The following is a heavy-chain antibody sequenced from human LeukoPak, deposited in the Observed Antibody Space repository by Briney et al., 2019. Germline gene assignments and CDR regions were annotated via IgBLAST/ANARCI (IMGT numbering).Heavy chain of an antibody. CDR1: GGTFSSYA. D-gene: IGHD6-13*01. J-gene: IGHJ4*02. V-gene: IGHV1-69*13. CDR3: ARASRIAAANDY. CDR2: IIPIFGTA. Sequence: GASVKVSCKASGGTFSSYAISWVRQAPGQELEWMGGIIPIFGTANYAQKFQGRVTITADESTSTAYMELSSLRSEDTAVYYCARASRIAAANDYWGQGTLVTVSS.